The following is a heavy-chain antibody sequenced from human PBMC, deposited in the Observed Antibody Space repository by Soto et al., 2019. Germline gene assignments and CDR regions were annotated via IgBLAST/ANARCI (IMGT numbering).Heavy chain of an antibody. D-gene: IGHD3-10*01. CDR1: GGSISSYY. Sequence: SETLSLTCTVSGGSISSYYWSWIRQPPGKGLEWIGYIYYSGSTNYNPSLKSRVTISVDTSKNQFSLKLSSVTAADTAVYYCARDAGSGSYYNVQGSWFDPWGQGTLVTVSS. J-gene: IGHJ5*02. CDR2: IYYSGST. V-gene: IGHV4-59*01. CDR3: ARDAGSGSYYNVQGSWFDP.